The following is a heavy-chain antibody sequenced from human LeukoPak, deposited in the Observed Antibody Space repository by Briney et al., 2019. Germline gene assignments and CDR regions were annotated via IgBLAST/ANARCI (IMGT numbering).Heavy chain of an antibody. Sequence: GGSLRLSCEASGFTFSRYSVNWVRLAPGKGLVWVSRINSDGSSTSYADSVKGRFTISRDNAKNTLYLQMNSLRAEDTAVYYCAREITGYKFGYWGQGTLVTVSS. CDR3: AREITGYKFGY. V-gene: IGHV3-74*01. D-gene: IGHD5-18*01. J-gene: IGHJ4*02. CDR1: GFTFSRYS. CDR2: INSDGSST.